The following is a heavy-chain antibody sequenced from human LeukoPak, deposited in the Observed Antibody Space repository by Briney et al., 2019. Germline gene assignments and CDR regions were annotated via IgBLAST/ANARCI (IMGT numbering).Heavy chain of an antibody. J-gene: IGHJ3*02. CDR1: GFTFSSYG. CDR2: IRYDGSNK. CDR3: AKEGYSSGWYGYDALDI. V-gene: IGHV3-30*02. Sequence: GGSLRLSCAASGFTFSSYGMHWVRQAPGKGLEWVAFIRYDGSNKYYADSVKGRFTISRDNSKNTLYLQMNSLRAEDTAVYYCAKEGYSSGWYGYDALDIWGQGTMVTVSS. D-gene: IGHD6-19*01.